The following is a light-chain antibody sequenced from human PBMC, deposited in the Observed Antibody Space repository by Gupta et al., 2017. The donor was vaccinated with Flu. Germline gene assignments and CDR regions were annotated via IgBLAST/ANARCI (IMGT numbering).Light chain of an antibody. CDR1: QSLVYRDGNTY. CDR3: MQCTHPWT. Sequence: PVTLGQPASISCRSSQSLVYRDGNTYLNWFQQRPGQSPRRLIYEVSNRDSGVPDRFSGSGSGTDFTLKISRVEAEDVGIYYCMQCTHPWTFGQGTKLEIK. V-gene: IGKV2-30*01. CDR2: EVS. J-gene: IGKJ2*02.